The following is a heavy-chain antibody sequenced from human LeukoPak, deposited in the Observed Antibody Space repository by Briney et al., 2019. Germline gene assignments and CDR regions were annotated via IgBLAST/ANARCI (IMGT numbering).Heavy chain of an antibody. CDR1: GFTFSDFG. Sequence: PGGSLRLSCAASGFTFSDFGMHWVRQAPGKGLEWVAVIWYDGSKKYYADSVKGRFTSSRDNSKDTLYLQMSSLGAEDTAVYYCARETLTTWYYFDYWGQGTLVTVSS. J-gene: IGHJ4*02. D-gene: IGHD4-17*01. CDR2: IWYDGSKK. V-gene: IGHV3-33*01. CDR3: ARETLTTWYYFDY.